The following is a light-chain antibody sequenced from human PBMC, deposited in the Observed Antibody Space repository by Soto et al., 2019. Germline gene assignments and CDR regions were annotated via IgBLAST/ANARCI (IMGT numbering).Light chain of an antibody. CDR2: EVG. CDR3: CSHTSSSTWV. CDR1: NSDVGGYNY. J-gene: IGLJ3*02. Sequence: QSALTQPASVSGSPGQSITISCTAINSDVGGYNYVSWYQQHPGKVPKLMIYEVGNRPSGVSNRFSGSKSGNTASLTISGLQAEDEAHYYCCSHTSSSTWVFGGGTKLTVL. V-gene: IGLV2-14*01.